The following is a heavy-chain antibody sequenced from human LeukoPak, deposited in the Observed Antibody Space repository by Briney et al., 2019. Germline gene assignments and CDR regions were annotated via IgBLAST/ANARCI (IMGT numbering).Heavy chain of an antibody. CDR3: VAGTAADF. CDR1: GLPFSDYY. V-gene: IGHV3-11*03. J-gene: IGHJ4*02. CDR2: ISSSSSYT. Sequence: GGSLRLSCVVCGLPFSDYYMNWIRQAPGKGLEWISYISSSSSYTDYADSVKGRFTISRDNAKSALYLQMNSLRLEDTAVYYCVAGTAADFWGQGTLVTVSS. D-gene: IGHD6-13*01.